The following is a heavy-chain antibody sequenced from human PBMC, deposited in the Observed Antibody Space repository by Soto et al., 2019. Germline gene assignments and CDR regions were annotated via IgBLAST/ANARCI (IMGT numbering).Heavy chain of an antibody. J-gene: IGHJ5*02. CDR3: TRDASRDSSARGWFDP. Sequence: GGSLRLSCAASGFTFRSFTMNWVRQAPGKGLEWVSTISSNSAYIYYTDALRGRFTISRDNAKNSLHLQMNSLRAEDTAAYYCTRDASRDSSARGWFDPWGPGTLVTVSS. V-gene: IGHV3-21*01. D-gene: IGHD6-13*01. CDR2: ISSNSAYI. CDR1: GFTFRSFT.